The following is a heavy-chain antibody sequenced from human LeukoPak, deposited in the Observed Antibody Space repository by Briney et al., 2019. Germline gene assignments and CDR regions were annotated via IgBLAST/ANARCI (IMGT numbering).Heavy chain of an antibody. CDR3: ARDVYYGSGSPRLDY. CDR2: MSRSGDII. J-gene: IGHJ4*02. CDR1: GFTFSDYN. D-gene: IGHD3-10*01. V-gene: IGHV3-48*01. Sequence: GGSLRLSCAASGFTFSDYNMNWVRQVPGKGLESVSYMSRSGDIIYYADSVKGRLTISRDNAKNSLYLQMNSLRAEDTAVYYCARDVYYGSGSPRLDYWGQGTLVTVSS.